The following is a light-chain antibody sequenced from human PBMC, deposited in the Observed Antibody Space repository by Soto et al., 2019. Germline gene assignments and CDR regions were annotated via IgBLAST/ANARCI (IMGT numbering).Light chain of an antibody. J-gene: IGKJ5*01. CDR3: QQLNSYTIT. CDR2: AAS. CDR1: QGINTF. V-gene: IGKV1-9*01. Sequence: IQLTQSPSSLSASVGDRVTITCRASQGINTFLAWYQKRAGKDPKILIYAASTLQSGVPSRFSGSGSGTDFNLTISRLQSEDFATYECQQLNSYTITFGQGTRLEIK.